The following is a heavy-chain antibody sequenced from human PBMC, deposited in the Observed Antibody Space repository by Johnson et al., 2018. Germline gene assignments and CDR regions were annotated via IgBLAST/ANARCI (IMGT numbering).Heavy chain of an antibody. V-gene: IGHV5-51*03. CDR1: GHTCTIHW. CDR2: IYPDDSDT. D-gene: IGHD5-18*01. J-gene: IGHJ3*01. Sequence: EVQLVESGAEVKKPGESLKIYCQGCGHTCTIHWIGWVRQMHGKGLEWMGIIYPDDSDTKYSPSFQGQVTVSADKSINTAYLQWSSLKASDTAMDYLARPFDYSYNAFNLWGQGTMVTVSS. CDR3: ARPFDYSYNAFNL.